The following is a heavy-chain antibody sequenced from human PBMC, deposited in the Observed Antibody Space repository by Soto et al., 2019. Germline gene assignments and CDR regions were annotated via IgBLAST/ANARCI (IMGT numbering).Heavy chain of an antibody. CDR2: VEYGGST. Sequence: QLQESGPGLVKPSETLSLTCTVSGGSIISSNFYWGWIRQPPGKGLEWIGSVEYGGSTYDNPSLKSRVTLSADTSKNQFSLNLTSVTAADTASYYCASHVRGAVTMNWFDPWGHGTLVTVSS. V-gene: IGHV4-39*01. CDR3: ASHVRGAVTMNWFDP. J-gene: IGHJ5*02. D-gene: IGHD4-17*01. CDR1: GGSIISSNFY.